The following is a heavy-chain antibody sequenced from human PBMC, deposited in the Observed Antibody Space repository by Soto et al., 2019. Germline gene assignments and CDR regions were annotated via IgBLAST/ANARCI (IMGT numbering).Heavy chain of an antibody. J-gene: IGHJ6*02. D-gene: IGHD6-19*01. CDR2: ISAYNGNT. Sequence: QVQLVQSGAEVKKPGASVKVSCKASGYTFTSYGISWVRQAPGQGLEWMGWISAYNGNTNYAQKLQGRVTMTTDTATGQAYKELRSLRSDGTAVYYGARGGVRGISSGWPCMGSHYYGMGVWGQGTTVTVSS. CDR3: ARGGVRGISSGWPCMGSHYYGMGV. V-gene: IGHV1-18*01. CDR1: GYTFTSYG.